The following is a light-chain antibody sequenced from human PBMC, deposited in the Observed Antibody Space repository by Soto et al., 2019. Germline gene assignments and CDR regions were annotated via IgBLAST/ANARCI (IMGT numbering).Light chain of an antibody. V-gene: IGKV3-11*01. CDR1: QSVSSY. Sequence: EIVMTQSPATLSLSLGERATLXXRASQSVSSYLAWYQQKPGQAPRLLXYDASNRATGIPDRFSGGGSGTDFTLTISRLEPEDFAVYYCQQRSNWPPLTFGGGTKVDIK. CDR3: QQRSNWPPLT. CDR2: DAS. J-gene: IGKJ4*01.